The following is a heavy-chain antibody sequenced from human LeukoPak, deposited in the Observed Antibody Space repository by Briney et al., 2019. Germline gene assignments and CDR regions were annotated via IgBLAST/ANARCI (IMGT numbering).Heavy chain of an antibody. D-gene: IGHD6-19*01. J-gene: IGHJ4*02. CDR3: TTGYSSGWYSLDY. Sequence: GGSLRLSCAASGFTFSNAWMNWVRQAPGKGLEWVGRIKSKTDGGTTDYAAPVKGRFTISRDDSKNTMYLQMNSLKTEDTAVYYCTTGYSSGWYSLDYWGQGTLVTVSS. CDR2: IKSKTDGGTT. CDR1: GFTFSNAW. V-gene: IGHV3-15*07.